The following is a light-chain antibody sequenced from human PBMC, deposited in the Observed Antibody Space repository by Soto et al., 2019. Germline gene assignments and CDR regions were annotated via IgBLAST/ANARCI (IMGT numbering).Light chain of an antibody. CDR3: QSYDSSLSEV. CDR1: SSNIGAGYD. Sequence: SVLAPPPPVSGAPGQRGPLSFPGGSSNIGAGYDVHWYQQLPGTAPKLLIYGNSNRPSGVPDRFSGSKSGTSASLAITGLQAEDEADYYCQSYDSSLSEVFGTGTKVT. J-gene: IGLJ1*01. CDR2: GNS. V-gene: IGLV1-40*01.